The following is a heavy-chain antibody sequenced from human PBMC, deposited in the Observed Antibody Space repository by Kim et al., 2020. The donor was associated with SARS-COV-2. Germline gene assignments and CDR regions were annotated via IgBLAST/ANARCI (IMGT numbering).Heavy chain of an antibody. V-gene: IGHV3-23*01. CDR1: GFTFSSYA. D-gene: IGHD3-9*01. Sequence: GGSLRLSCAASGFTFSSYAMSWVRQAPGKGLEWVSAISGSGGSTYYADSVKGRFTISRDNSKNTLYLQMNSLRAEDTAVYYCAKAEKLRYFDWLLYLFDYWGQGTLVTVSS. CDR3: AKAEKLRYFDWLLYLFDY. J-gene: IGHJ4*02. CDR2: ISGSGGST.